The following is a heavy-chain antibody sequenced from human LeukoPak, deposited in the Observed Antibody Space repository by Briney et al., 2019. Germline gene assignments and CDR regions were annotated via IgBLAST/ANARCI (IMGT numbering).Heavy chain of an antibody. CDR3: ARGGLRYFDWSPTDYGMDV. J-gene: IGHJ6*02. V-gene: IGHV3-30-3*01. D-gene: IGHD3-9*01. CDR2: ISYDGSNK. Sequence: GGSLRLSCAASGFTFSSYAMHWVRQAPGKGLEWVAVISYDGSNKYYADSVKGRFTISRDNSKNTLYLQMNSLRAEDTAVYYCARGGLRYFDWSPTDYGMDVWGQGTTVTVSS. CDR1: GFTFSSYA.